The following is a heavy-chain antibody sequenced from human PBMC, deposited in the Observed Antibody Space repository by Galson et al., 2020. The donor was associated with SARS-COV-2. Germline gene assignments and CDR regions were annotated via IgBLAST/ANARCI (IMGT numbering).Heavy chain of an antibody. CDR2: ISWNSGSI. Sequence: GGSLRLSCAASGFTFDDYAMHWVRQAPGKGLEWVSGISWNSGSIGYADSVKGRFTISRDNANNSLYLQMNSLRAEDTALYYCAKDIGAHYDSSGYYGSGFDPWCQGTLVTVSS. V-gene: IGHV3-9*01. D-gene: IGHD3-22*01. CDR1: GFTFDDYA. CDR3: AKDIGAHYDSSGYYGSGFDP. J-gene: IGHJ5*02.